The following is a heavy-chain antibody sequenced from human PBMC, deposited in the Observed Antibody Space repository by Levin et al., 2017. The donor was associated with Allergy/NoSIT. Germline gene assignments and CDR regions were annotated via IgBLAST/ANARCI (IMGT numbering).Heavy chain of an antibody. CDR2: ITYSVRS. CDR1: GGSISSDSYS. J-gene: IGHJ4*02. D-gene: IGHD1-7*01. V-gene: IGHV4-39*07. Sequence: PSETLSLTCTVSGGSISSDSYSWGWFRQPPGKGLEWIGSITYSVRSHYNPSLKSRVTISGDTSKNQFSLKLSSVTAADTAFYYCARDQDDWSYVYWGLGTLVTVSS. CDR3: ARDQDDWSYVY.